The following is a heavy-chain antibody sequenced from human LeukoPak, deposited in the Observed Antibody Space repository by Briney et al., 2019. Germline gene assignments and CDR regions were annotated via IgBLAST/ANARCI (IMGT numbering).Heavy chain of an antibody. V-gene: IGHV1-8*03. D-gene: IGHD3-22*01. CDR2: MNPNSGNT. J-gene: IGHJ3*02. Sequence: ASVKVSCKASGYTFTSYDINWVRQAAGQGLEWMGWMNPNSGNTGYAQKFQGRVTITRNTSISTDYMELSSLRSEDTAVYYCARVTGYYYDSSGYYVVSAFDIWGQGTMVTVSS. CDR1: GYTFTSYD. CDR3: ARVTGYYYDSSGYYVVSAFDI.